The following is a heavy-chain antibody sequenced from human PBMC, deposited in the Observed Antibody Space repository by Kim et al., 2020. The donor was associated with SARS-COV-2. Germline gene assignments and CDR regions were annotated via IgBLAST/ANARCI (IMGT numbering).Heavy chain of an antibody. D-gene: IGHD3-22*01. CDR2: ISYDGSNK. CDR3: AKDQTGTFRKIPANYYDSSGYSP. Sequence: GGSLRLSCAASGFTFSSYGMHWVRQAPGKGLEWVAVISYDGSNKYYADSVKGRFTISRDNSKNTLYLQMNSLRAEDTAVYYCAKDQTGTFRKIPANYYDSSGYSPRGQGTLVTVSS. V-gene: IGHV3-30*18. J-gene: IGHJ5*02. CDR1: GFTFSSYG.